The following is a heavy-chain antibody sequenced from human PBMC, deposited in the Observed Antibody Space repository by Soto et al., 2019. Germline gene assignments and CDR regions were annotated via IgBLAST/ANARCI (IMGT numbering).Heavy chain of an antibody. V-gene: IGHV1-2*02. CDR3: ASRPYGPGYSSSWTRDYYGMDV. CDR1: GYTFTAFY. Sequence: ASVKVSCKTSGYTFTAFYLHWLRQAPGQGPEWMGWIHPKSGAIKSAQKFQGRVTMTRDTAITTVYLELNTLTSDDTAVYYCASRPYGPGYSSSWTRDYYGMDVWGQGTTVTVSS. CDR2: IHPKSGAI. J-gene: IGHJ6*02. D-gene: IGHD6-13*01.